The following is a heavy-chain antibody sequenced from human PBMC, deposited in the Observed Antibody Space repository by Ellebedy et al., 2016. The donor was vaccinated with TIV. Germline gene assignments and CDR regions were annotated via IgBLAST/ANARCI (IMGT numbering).Heavy chain of an antibody. CDR3: AKDRYGDYVVYFDY. D-gene: IGHD4-17*01. V-gene: IGHV3-23*01. J-gene: IGHJ4*02. CDR1: GFAFSSSG. CDR2: ISDSGYT. Sequence: PGGSLRLSCAASGFAFSSSGMSWVRQAPGKGLEWVSSISDSGYTDYGDSVRGRFTISRDNSKNTLYLQMNSLRADDTAVYYCAKDRYGDYVVYFDYWGQGTLVTVSS.